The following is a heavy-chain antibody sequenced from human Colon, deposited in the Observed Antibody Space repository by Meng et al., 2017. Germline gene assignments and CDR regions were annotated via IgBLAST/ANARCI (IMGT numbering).Heavy chain of an antibody. CDR3: ARRNSNNWFDP. D-gene: IGHD2/OR15-2a*01. V-gene: IGHV4-4*02. CDR1: GASISGDTW. CDR2: IFHSGTS. Sequence: VQLQESGPGLVKPSGTLSLTCAVSGASISGDTWWSWVRQTPGKGLEWLGEIFHSGTSNYNPSLKSRVTISVDKSKNQFSLRLSSVTAADTAVYYCARRNSNNWFDPWGQGILVTVSS. J-gene: IGHJ5*02.